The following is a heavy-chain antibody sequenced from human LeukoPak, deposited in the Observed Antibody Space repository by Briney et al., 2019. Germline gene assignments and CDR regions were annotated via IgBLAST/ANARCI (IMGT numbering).Heavy chain of an antibody. CDR3: AGRHYDILTGFYYYYMDV. CDR2: ISAYNGNT. Sequence: ASVKVSCKASGYTFTSYGISWVRQAPGQGLEWMGWISAYNGNTNYAQKLQGRVTMTTDTSTSTAYMELRSLRSDDTAVYYCAGRHYDILTGFYYYYMDVWGKGTTVTVSS. J-gene: IGHJ6*03. V-gene: IGHV1-18*01. D-gene: IGHD3-9*01. CDR1: GYTFTSYG.